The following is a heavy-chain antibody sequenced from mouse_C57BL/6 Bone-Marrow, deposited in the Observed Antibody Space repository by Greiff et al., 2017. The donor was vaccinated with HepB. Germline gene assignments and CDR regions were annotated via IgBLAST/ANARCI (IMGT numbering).Heavy chain of an antibody. CDR3: ARDYYGSHYYAMDY. CDR2: IYPRSGNT. Sequence: VQLQQSGAELASPGASVKLSCKASGYTFTSYGISWVKQRTGQGLEWIGEIYPRSGNTYYNEKFKGKATLTADKSSSTAYMELRSLTSEDSAVYFCARDYYGSHYYAMDYWGQGTSVTVSS. D-gene: IGHD1-1*01. V-gene: IGHV1-81*01. CDR1: GYTFTSYG. J-gene: IGHJ4*01.